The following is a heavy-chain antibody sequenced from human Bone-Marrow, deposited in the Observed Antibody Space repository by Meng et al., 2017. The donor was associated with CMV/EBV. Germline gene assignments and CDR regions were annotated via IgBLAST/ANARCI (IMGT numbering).Heavy chain of an antibody. Sequence: ASVKVSCKASGYTFTSYYMHWVRQAPGQGLEWMGIINPSGGSTSYAQKFQGRVTMTRDTSTSTVYMELSSLRSDDTAVYYCARGVAIFGVVIPGAAFDIWGQGTMVTV. V-gene: IGHV1-46*01. CDR2: INPSGGST. D-gene: IGHD3-3*01. CDR3: ARGVAIFGVVIPGAAFDI. J-gene: IGHJ3*02. CDR1: GYTFTSYY.